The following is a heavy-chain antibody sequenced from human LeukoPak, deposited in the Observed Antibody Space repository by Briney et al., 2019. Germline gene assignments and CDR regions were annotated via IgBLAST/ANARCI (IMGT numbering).Heavy chain of an antibody. CDR1: GFTFSSYA. CDR2: ISYDGSDK. Sequence: GGSLRLSCAASGFTFSSYAMHWVRQAPGKGLEWVAIISYDGSDKYYADSVKGRLTISRDNSKNTLYLQMNSLRAEDTAVYYCAKEDWRMDVWGQGTTVTVSS. D-gene: IGHD2-21*01. CDR3: AKEDWRMDV. V-gene: IGHV3-30-3*01. J-gene: IGHJ6*02.